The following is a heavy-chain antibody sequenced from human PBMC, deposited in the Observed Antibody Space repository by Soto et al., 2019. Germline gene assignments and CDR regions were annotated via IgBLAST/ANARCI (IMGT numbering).Heavy chain of an antibody. CDR3: AKIALVGSFGFELARDY. V-gene: IGHV3-33*06. CDR2: IWYDGSDQ. Sequence: GGSLRLSCAASGFTFSSYGMNWVRQPPGKGLEWVAVIWYDGSDQYYADSVKGRFTISRDNSKNTLYLQVNGLRAEDTAVYYCAKIALVGSFGFELARDYWGQGILVTVSS. D-gene: IGHD2-8*02. CDR1: GFTFSSYG. J-gene: IGHJ4*02.